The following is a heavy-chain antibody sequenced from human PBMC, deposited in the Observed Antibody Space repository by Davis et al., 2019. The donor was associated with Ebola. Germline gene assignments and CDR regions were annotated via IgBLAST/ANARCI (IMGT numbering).Heavy chain of an antibody. CDR3: ARPYSGSYQFDY. CDR2: ISYDGSNK. CDR1: GFTFSSYA. V-gene: IGHV3-30-3*01. J-gene: IGHJ4*02. D-gene: IGHD1-26*01. Sequence: GGSLRLSCAASGFTFSSYAMHWVRQAPGKGLEWVAVISYDGSNKYYADSVKGRFTISRDNSKNTLYLQMNSLRAEDTAVYYCARPYSGSYQFDYWGQGTLVTVSS.